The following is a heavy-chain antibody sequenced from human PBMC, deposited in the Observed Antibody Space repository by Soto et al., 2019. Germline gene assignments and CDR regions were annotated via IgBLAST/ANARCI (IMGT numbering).Heavy chain of an antibody. CDR1: GASVSSPSYY. CDR3: ARHPLVRGALNYFDP. Sequence: QLQLQESGPGLVKPSETLSLICTVSGASVSSPSYYWGWIRQPPGKGLEWIGSIYYSGNTYYNPSLKSRVTIAVETSKNQFSLKLSSVTAADTAVYYCARHPLVRGALNYFDPWGQGTLVTVSS. J-gene: IGHJ5*02. V-gene: IGHV4-39*01. CDR2: IYYSGNT. D-gene: IGHD3-10*02.